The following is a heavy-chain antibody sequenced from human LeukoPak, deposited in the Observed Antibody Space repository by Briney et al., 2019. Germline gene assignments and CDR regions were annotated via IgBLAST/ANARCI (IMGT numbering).Heavy chain of an antibody. CDR1: GFTFSSYS. D-gene: IGHD6-13*01. Sequence: GGSLRLSCAASGFTFSSYSMNWVRQAPGKGLEWVSYISSSSSTIYYADSVKGRFTISRDNSKNTPYLQMNSLRAEDTAVYYCARSVPLAAAAWFDPWGQGTLVTVSS. CDR2: ISSSSSTI. CDR3: ARSVPLAAAAWFDP. J-gene: IGHJ5*02. V-gene: IGHV3-48*01.